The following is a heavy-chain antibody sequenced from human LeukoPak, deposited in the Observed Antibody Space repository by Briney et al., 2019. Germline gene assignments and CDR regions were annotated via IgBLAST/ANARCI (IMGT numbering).Heavy chain of an antibody. CDR3: ARDHGYYDILTGYYIPYYYYYMDV. Sequence: PGGSLRLSCAASGFTFSSYGMHWVRQAPGKGLEWVANIKQDGSEKYYVDSVKGRFTISRDNAKNSLYLQMNSLRAEDTAVYYCARDHGYYDILTGYYIPYYYYYMDVWGKGTTVTISS. V-gene: IGHV3-7*01. CDR2: IKQDGSEK. D-gene: IGHD3-9*01. CDR1: GFTFSSYG. J-gene: IGHJ6*03.